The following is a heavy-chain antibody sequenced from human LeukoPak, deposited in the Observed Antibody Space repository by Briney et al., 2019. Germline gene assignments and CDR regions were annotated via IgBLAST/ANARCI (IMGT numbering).Heavy chain of an antibody. CDR3: ASGYSSSWYPPADAFDI. CDR1: GGSLSGYY. Sequence: SETLSLTCAVYGGSLSGYYWSWIRQPPGKGLEWIGEINHSGSTNYNPSLKSRVTISVDTSKNQFSLKLSSVTAADTAVYYCASGYSSSWYPPADAFDIWGQGTMVTVSS. J-gene: IGHJ3*02. V-gene: IGHV4-34*01. CDR2: INHSGST. D-gene: IGHD6-13*01.